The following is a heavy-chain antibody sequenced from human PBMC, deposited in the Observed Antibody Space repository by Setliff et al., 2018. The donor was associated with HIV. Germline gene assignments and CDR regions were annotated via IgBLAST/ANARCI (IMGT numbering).Heavy chain of an antibody. CDR1: GVSISGGTYY. J-gene: IGHJ6*02. V-gene: IGHV4-61*02. CDR3: ARENGRTNYYYYYGLDV. Sequence: SETLSLTCTVSGVSISGGTYYWSWVRQPAGKGLEWIGRIYTSGSTNYNPSLKSRVTISLDTSKNQFSLKLSSVTAADTAVYYCARENGRTNYYYYYGLDVWGQGTTVTVSS. CDR2: IYTSGST.